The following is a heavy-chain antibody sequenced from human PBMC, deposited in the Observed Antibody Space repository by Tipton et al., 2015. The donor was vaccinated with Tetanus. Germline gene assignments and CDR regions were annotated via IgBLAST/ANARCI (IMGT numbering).Heavy chain of an antibody. CDR1: GASISDKKYY. J-gene: IGHJ4*02. CDR2: IYFKGST. CDR3: ARGGTMVHGVILQDHFYY. V-gene: IGHV4-39*07. Sequence: TLSLTCTVSGASISDKKYYWGWIRQAPGKGLEWIASIYFKGSTYYSPSLKSRVTIDVDASQNQFSLKLSSVTAADTAVYFCARGGTMVHGVILQDHFYYWGQGTLVTVSS. D-gene: IGHD3-10*01.